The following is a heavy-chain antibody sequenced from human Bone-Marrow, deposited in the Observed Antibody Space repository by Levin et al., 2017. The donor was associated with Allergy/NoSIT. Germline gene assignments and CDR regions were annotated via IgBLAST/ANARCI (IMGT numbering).Heavy chain of an antibody. CDR3: ARGTRIDYFDY. CDR1: GFSFRSYW. J-gene: IGHJ4*02. V-gene: IGHV3-74*01. D-gene: IGHD2-15*01. CDR2: INSDGSST. Sequence: RAGGSLRLSCAASGFSFRSYWMHWVRQAPGKGLVWVSRINSDGSSTSYADSVKGRFIISRDNAKNTLYLQMNSLRGEDTAVYYCARGTRIDYFDYWGQGTLVTVSS.